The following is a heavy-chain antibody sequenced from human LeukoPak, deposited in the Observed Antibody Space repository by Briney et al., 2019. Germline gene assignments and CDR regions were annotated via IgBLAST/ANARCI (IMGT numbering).Heavy chain of an antibody. Sequence: SETLSLTCTVSGGSIRSYYWSWIRQPPGKGLEWIGYIYYSGSTNYNPSLKSRVTISVDTSKNQFSLKLSSVTAADTAVYYCARAYCSGGSCYSSRGMFDPWGQGTLVTVSS. CDR1: GGSIRSYY. J-gene: IGHJ5*02. CDR2: IYYSGST. V-gene: IGHV4-59*01. CDR3: ARAYCSGGSCYSSRGMFDP. D-gene: IGHD2-15*01.